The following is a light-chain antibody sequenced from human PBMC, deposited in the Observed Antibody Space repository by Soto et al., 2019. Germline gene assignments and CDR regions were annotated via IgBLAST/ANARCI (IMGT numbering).Light chain of an antibody. CDR3: QHSGNSRFT. V-gene: IGKV1-5*03. J-gene: IGKJ3*01. Sequence: DIQMTQSPSTLSGSVGDRVTITCRASQTISSWLAWYQQKPGKAPKLLIYKASTLKSGVPSRFSGSGSGTEFTLTISSLQPDDFAVYYCQHSGNSRFTFGPGTKVDIK. CDR1: QTISSW. CDR2: KAS.